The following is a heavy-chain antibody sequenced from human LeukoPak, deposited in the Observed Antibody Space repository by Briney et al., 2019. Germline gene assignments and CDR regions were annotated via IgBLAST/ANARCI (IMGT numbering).Heavy chain of an antibody. J-gene: IGHJ4*02. CDR2: IYNVGST. D-gene: IGHD6-19*01. CDR3: ARASQWLAFDD. V-gene: IGHV3-66*01. CDR1: GFTFSDYY. Sequence: GGSLRLSCAASGFTFSDYYMSWIRQAPGKGLEWVSIIYNVGSTKYADSVKARFTISRDNSKNTLDLQMNSLRAEDTAVYFCARASQWLAFDDWGQGTLVTVSS.